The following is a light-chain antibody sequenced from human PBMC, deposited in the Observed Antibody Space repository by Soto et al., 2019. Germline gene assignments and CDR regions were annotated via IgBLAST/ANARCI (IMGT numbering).Light chain of an antibody. CDR2: DTS. CDR3: QQYNNWIT. J-gene: IGKJ5*01. Sequence: EIVLTQSPVSLSSSPGERVTLSCRASQNINIYLTWHQQKPGQAPRLLIYDTSNRATGIPPRFSGSGSGTEFTLTISSLQSEDFAVYYCQQYNNWITFGQGTRLEIK. V-gene: IGKV3-11*01. CDR1: QNINIY.